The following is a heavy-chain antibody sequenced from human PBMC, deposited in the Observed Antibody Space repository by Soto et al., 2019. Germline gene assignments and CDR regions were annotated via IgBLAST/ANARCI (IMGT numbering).Heavy chain of an antibody. CDR2: GLEYNGNT. Sequence: QVQLVQSGAEVREPGASVKVSCKASGYTFSTHGISWVRQAPGQGLEWIGQGLEYNGNTNYAQKFQGRVTITTHTSTSTAYMELRSLRSDDTAIYYCARDVGVVVSATGFDYWGQGTLVTVSS. J-gene: IGHJ4*02. CDR3: ARDVGVVVSATGFDY. CDR1: GYTFSTHG. V-gene: IGHV1-18*04. D-gene: IGHD2-15*01.